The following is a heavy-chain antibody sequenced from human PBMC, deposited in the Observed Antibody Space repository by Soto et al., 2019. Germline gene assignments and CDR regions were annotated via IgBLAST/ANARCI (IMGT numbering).Heavy chain of an antibody. J-gene: IGHJ5*02. CDR1: GGSISSGGYY. Sequence: SETLSLTCTVSGGSISSGGYYWSWIRQHPGKGLEWIGYIYYSGSTYYNPSLKSRVTISVDTSKNQFSLKLSSVTAADTAVYYCARDSLSSTSCCRGFDPWGQGTLVTVSS. CDR2: IYYSGST. V-gene: IGHV4-31*03. D-gene: IGHD2-2*01. CDR3: ARDSLSSTSCCRGFDP.